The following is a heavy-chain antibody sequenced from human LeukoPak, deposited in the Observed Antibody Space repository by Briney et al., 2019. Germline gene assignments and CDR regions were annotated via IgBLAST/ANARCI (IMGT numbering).Heavy chain of an antibody. J-gene: IGHJ6*02. CDR1: GGTFSIYA. CDR3: ARVSPKGITGTIPYYYGMDI. Sequence: SVKVSCMASGGTFSIYAISWVRPAPGQGLEWIGGIIPIFGTANYAQKFQGRVTITADESTSTAYMELSSLRSEDTAVYYCARVSPKGITGTIPYYYGMDIWGQGTTVTVSS. V-gene: IGHV1-69*13. D-gene: IGHD1-7*01. CDR2: IIPIFGTA.